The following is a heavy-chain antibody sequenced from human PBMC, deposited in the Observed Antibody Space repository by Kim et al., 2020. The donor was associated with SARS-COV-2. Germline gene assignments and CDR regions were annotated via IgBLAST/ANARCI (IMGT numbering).Heavy chain of an antibody. D-gene: IGHD4-17*01. CDR2: INWIGDNL. V-gene: IGHV3-9*01. J-gene: IGHJ4*02. CDR3: AKDLLFHGDYVRGNFDS. Sequence: GGSLRLSCAATGFTFDNYAMHWVRQAPGKGLEWVAGINWIGDNLGYADSVKGRFSVSRDNAKNSLYLQMHSLRAEDTALYYCAKDLLFHGDYVRGNFDSWGQETLVTVSS. CDR1: GFTFDNYA.